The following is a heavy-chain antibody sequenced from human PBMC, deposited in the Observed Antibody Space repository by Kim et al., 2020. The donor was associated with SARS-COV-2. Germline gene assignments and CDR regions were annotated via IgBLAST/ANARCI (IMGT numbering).Heavy chain of an antibody. Sequence: AKYADSVKGRFTISRDNAKNTLYLPMNNLRPEDAAVYYCARYSGSAFDIWGQGTMVSVSS. V-gene: IGHV3-74*01. J-gene: IGHJ3*02. D-gene: IGHD1-26*01. CDR2: A. CDR3: ARYSGSAFDI.